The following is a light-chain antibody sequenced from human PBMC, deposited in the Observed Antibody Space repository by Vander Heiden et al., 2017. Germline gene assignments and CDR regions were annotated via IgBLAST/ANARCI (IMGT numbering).Light chain of an antibody. V-gene: IGLV3-21*02. Sequence: SYVLSQPPSVSVAPGQTASITCGGNNIGSKSVHWYQQKSGQAPVLVVYDDYDRPSGIPERFSGSNSGNTATLTISRVEAGDEADYYCQVWDNSSVVFGGGTKLTVL. J-gene: IGLJ3*02. CDR1: NIGSKS. CDR3: QVWDNSSVV. CDR2: DDY.